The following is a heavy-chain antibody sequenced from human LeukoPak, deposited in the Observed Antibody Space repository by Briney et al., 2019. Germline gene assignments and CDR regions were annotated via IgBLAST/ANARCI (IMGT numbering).Heavy chain of an antibody. D-gene: IGHD2-2*01. CDR1: GGTFSSYA. J-gene: IGHJ6*03. V-gene: IGHV1-69*10. Sequence: ASVKVSCKASGGTFSSYAISWVRQAPGQGLEWMGGIIPILGTANYAQKFQGRVTITADKSTSTAYMELSSLRSEDTAVYYCARALVGDPSSTRYFYYYMDVWGKGTTVTVSS. CDR2: IIPILGTA. CDR3: ARALVGDPSSTRYFYYYMDV.